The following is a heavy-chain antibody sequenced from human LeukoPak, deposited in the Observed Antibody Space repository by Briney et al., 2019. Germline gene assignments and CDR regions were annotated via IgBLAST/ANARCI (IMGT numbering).Heavy chain of an antibody. V-gene: IGHV3-7*01. D-gene: IGHD6-19*01. J-gene: IGHJ4*02. CDR2: IKQDGSEK. Sequence: GGSLRLSCGASGFTFSSYWMSWVRQAPGKGLEWVANIKQDGSEKYYVDSVKGRFTISRDNAKNSLYLQMNSLRAEGTAVYYCARIRWGYSSGWYFDYWGQGTLVTVSS. CDR3: ARIRWGYSSGWYFDY. CDR1: GFTFSSYW.